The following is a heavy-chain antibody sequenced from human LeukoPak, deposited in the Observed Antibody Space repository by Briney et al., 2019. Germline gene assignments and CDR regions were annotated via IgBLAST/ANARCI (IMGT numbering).Heavy chain of an antibody. J-gene: IGHJ4*02. CDR2: IRYDGSNK. V-gene: IGHV3-30*02. CDR3: AKGPEGYCSSTSCYTAGWGNY. Sequence: GGSLRLSCAASGFTFSSYGMHWVRQAPGKGLEWVAFIRYDGSNKYYADSVKGRFTISRDNSKNTLYLQMNSLRAEDTAVYYCAKGPEGYCSSTSCYTAGWGNYWGQGTLVTVSP. D-gene: IGHD2-2*02. CDR1: GFTFSSYG.